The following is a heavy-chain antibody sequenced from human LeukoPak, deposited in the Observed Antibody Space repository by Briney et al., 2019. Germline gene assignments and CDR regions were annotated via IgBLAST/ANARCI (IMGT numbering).Heavy chain of an antibody. CDR2: VSDSGSSA. J-gene: IGHJ4*02. D-gene: IGHD2-15*01. Sequence: GGSLRLSCAVSGFTFRNYGMSWVRQAPGKGLEWVSVVSDSGSSAFYTDSVKGRFTISRDNFKNTLDLRMNSLRAEDAAVYYCAKGSGGSSYSGLDSWGQGTLVTVSA. CDR1: GFTFRNYG. CDR3: AKGSGGSSYSGLDS. V-gene: IGHV3-23*01.